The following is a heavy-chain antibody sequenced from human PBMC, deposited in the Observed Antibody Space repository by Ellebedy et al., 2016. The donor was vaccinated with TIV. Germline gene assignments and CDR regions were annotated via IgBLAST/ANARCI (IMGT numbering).Heavy chain of an antibody. J-gene: IGHJ4*02. CDR1: GGSISSGRYY. Sequence: MPSETLSLTCTVSGGSISSGRYYWSWIRHHPGKGLEWIGYIYYSGNTYYNPSLKTRVTISADTSKTQFSLKLSSVTAADTAVYYCARGGSYGDYVVDFWGQGTLVTVSS. CDR3: ARGGSYGDYVVDF. D-gene: IGHD4-17*01. V-gene: IGHV4-31*03. CDR2: IYYSGNT.